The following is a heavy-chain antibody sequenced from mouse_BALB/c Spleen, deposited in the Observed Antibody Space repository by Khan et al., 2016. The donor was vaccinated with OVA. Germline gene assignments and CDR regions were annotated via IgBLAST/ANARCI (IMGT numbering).Heavy chain of an antibody. CDR3: TRIYRSDFDY. Sequence: VQLKQSGPELVRPGASVKISCTASGYSFTGYFMNWVMQSHGKSLEWIGRINPHIGETFYNQRFKDKATLTVDEYSNTAHMELRSLTSEDSAVYFCTRIYRSDFDYWGQGTTLTVSS. CDR1: GYSFTGYF. J-gene: IGHJ2*01. D-gene: IGHD1-1*01. CDR2: INPHIGET. V-gene: IGHV1-20*01.